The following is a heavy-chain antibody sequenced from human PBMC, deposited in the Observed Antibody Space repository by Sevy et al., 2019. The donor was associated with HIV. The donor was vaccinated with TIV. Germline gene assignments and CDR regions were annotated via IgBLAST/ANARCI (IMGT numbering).Heavy chain of an antibody. CDR3: ARAQYYYGSGSYSSPPNYYYYYYMDV. CDR1: GDSVSSNSAA. J-gene: IGHJ6*03. CDR2: TYYRSKWYN. Sequence: SQTLSLTCAISGDSVSSNSAAWNWIRQSPSRGLEWLGRTYYRSKWYNDYAVSVKSRITINPDTSKNQFSLQLNSVTPEDTAVYYCARAQYYYGSGSYSSPPNYYYYYYMDVWGKGTTVTVSS. V-gene: IGHV6-1*01. D-gene: IGHD3-10*01.